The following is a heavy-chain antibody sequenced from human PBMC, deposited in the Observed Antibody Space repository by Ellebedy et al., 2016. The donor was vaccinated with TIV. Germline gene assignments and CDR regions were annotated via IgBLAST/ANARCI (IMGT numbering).Heavy chain of an antibody. V-gene: IGHV1-18*01. CDR1: TTSA. D-gene: IGHD3-16*01. CDR3: ARRLDGSNPDAFHV. CDR2: ISTYNGHT. J-gene: IGHJ3*01. Sequence: ASVKVSCKASTTSALNWVRQAPGPGLEWRAWISTYNGHTDYAQNFQGRVTVTFDTSTATAYMELRGLRSDDTAIYYCARRLDGSNPDAFHVWGQGTKVTVSS.